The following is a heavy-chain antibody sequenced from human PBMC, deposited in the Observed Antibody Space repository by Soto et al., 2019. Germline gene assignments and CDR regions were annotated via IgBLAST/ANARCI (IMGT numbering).Heavy chain of an antibody. Sequence: GASVTFSCKASGYTFTGYYMHWVRQDPGQGLEWMGWINPSSGGTNYAQKFQGWVTMTRDTSISTAYMELSRLRSDDTAVYYCARAKIDGYNTCCYMSDWGQGALVTVSS. CDR2: INPSSGGT. CDR1: GYTFTGYY. J-gene: IGHJ4*02. V-gene: IGHV1-2*04. D-gene: IGHD5-12*01. CDR3: ARAKIDGYNTCCYMSD.